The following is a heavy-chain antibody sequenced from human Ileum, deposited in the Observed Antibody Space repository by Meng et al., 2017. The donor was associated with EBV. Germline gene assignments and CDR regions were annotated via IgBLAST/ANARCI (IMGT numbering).Heavy chain of an antibody. J-gene: IGHJ4*02. CDR2: NYWDNDR. CDR1: WSASTTVGVG. CDR3: AHRLSGSTWDGGYFDY. V-gene: IGHV2-5*02. Sequence: QIASGPSRHNVRKPPRNLTFLGTFSWSASTTVGVGLGSTRQPPGKAPECLAINYWDNDRRYHPSLKTRLAISKDTSKNQVLLTMTNMGPVDTAIYYCAHRLSGSTWDGGYFDYWGQGILVTVSS. D-gene: IGHD6-13*01.